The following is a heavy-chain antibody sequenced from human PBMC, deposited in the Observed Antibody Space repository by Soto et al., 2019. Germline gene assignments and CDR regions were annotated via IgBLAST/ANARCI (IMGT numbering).Heavy chain of an antibody. CDR3: ARHTTLRYFRSWFDP. J-gene: IGHJ5*02. V-gene: IGHV4-61*01. Sequence: SETLSLTCTVSGGSVSSANYYWSWIRQPPGKGLEWIGYISSSGSTNYNPSLMSRVTISLDTSKNQFSLKLSSVTAADTAVYYCARHTTLRYFRSWFDPWGQGTLVTVSS. D-gene: IGHD3-9*01. CDR1: GGSVSSANYY. CDR2: ISSSGST.